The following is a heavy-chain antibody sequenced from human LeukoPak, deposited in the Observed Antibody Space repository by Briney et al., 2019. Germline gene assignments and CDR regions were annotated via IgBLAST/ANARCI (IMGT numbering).Heavy chain of an antibody. D-gene: IGHD5-18*01. CDR1: GGSFSGYY. Sequence: PSETLSLTCAVYGGSFSGYYWSWIRQPPGKGLEWIGEINHSGSTNYNPSLKSRVTISVDTSKNQFSLKLSSVTAADTAVYYCARVRSYGLYYFDYWGQGTLVTVSS. J-gene: IGHJ4*02. V-gene: IGHV4-34*01. CDR2: INHSGST. CDR3: ARVRSYGLYYFDY.